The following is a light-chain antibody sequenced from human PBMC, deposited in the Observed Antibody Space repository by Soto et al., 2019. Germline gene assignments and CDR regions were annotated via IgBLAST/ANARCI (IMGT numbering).Light chain of an antibody. CDR2: GAS. Sequence: EIVMTQSPATLSVSPGERATLSCRASQSISSSHLAWYQQKPGQAPRLLIYGASTRATGVPARFSGSGSGTEFTLTTSSLQSEDFALYYCQQHNNWPLTFGQGTRLEIK. J-gene: IGKJ5*01. CDR3: QQHNNWPLT. CDR1: QSISSSH. V-gene: IGKV3-15*01.